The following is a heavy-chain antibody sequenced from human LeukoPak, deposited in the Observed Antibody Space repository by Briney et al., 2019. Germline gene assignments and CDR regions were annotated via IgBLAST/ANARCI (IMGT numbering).Heavy chain of an antibody. Sequence: GGSLRLSCAASGFTFRSYAMSWVRQAPGKGLERVSAISGSGGSTYYADSVKGRFTISRDNSKNTLYLQMNSLRAEDTAVYSCAKDVCSGGSCYQFDSWGQGTLVTVSS. CDR2: ISGSGGST. D-gene: IGHD2-15*01. J-gene: IGHJ4*02. V-gene: IGHV3-23*01. CDR3: AKDVCSGGSCYQFDS. CDR1: GFTFRSYA.